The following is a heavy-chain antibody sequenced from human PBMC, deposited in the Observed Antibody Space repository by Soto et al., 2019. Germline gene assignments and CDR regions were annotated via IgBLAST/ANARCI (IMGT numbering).Heavy chain of an antibody. Sequence: DVQLVESGGSLIQPGESLRLSCAAFGFTISGKKYVAWVRQAPGKGLEWVSALYDLDGSFYAASVKGRFTTSSDSSKTTVYLQMNDLRPYDTAVYYCATWHEREHAYDVWGQGTTVTVSS. V-gene: IGHV3-53*01. CDR3: ATWHEREHAYDV. J-gene: IGHJ3*01. CDR1: GFTISGKKY. CDR2: LYDLDGS. D-gene: IGHD1-1*01.